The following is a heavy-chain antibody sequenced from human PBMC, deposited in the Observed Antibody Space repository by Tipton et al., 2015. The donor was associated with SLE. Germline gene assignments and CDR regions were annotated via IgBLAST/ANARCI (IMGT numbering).Heavy chain of an antibody. J-gene: IGHJ3*01. V-gene: IGHV4-59*01. CDR1: GDSISWSY. CDR3: ASLGDVYPMGAFEF. Sequence: TLSLTCSVSGDSISWSYWNNSYCSWIRQPPGKGLEWIGNIYDTGATQYNPSLESRVIISLDTSKNQFSLNLNSVTAADTAVYFCASLGDVYPMGAFEFWGPGTMVTVSS. CDR2: IYDTGAT. D-gene: IGHD2-21*01.